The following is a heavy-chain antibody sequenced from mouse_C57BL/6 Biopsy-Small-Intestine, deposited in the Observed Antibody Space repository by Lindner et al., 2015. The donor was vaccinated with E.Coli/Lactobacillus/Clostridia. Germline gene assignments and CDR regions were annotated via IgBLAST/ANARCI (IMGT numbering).Heavy chain of an antibody. CDR1: GYTLTTYG. Sequence: SVKVSCKASGYTLTTYGISWLRQAPGQGFEWMGWISADNGDTNYAQKLQGRVTMTTDTSTNTAYMELRNLRSDDTAVYYCARKMGVYDFWGQGTLVTVSS. D-gene: IGHD4-1*01. CDR2: ISADNGDT. CDR3: ARKMGVYDF. V-gene: IGHV1-53*01. J-gene: IGHJ4*01.